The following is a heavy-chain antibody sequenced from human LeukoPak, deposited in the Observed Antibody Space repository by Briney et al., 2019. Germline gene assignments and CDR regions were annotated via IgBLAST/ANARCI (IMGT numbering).Heavy chain of an antibody. V-gene: IGHV4-61*05. CDR1: GGSISSSSYY. CDR2: IYYSGST. D-gene: IGHD4-23*01. Sequence: KPSETLSLTCTVSGGSISSSSYYWSWIRQTTGKGLEWIGFIYYSGSTNYNPSLKSRVTMSVDTSKNQFSLKLSSVTASDTAVYFCARRAAVYGGNDFDYWGQGTLVTVSS. CDR3: ARRAAVYGGNDFDY. J-gene: IGHJ4*02.